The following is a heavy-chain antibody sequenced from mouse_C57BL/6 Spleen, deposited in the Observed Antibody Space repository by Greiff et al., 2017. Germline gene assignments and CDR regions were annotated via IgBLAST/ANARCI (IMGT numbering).Heavy chain of an antibody. CDR2: ISDGGSYT. D-gene: IGHD2-2*01. Sequence: EVMLVESGGGLVKPGGSLKLSCAASGFTFSSYAMSWVRQTPEKRLEWVATISDGGSYTYYPDNVKGRFTISRDNAKNNLYLQMSHLKSEDTAMYYCARDKENYGYERGFAYWGQGTLVTVSA. J-gene: IGHJ3*01. CDR1: GFTFSSYA. CDR3: ARDKENYGYERGFAY. V-gene: IGHV5-4*01.